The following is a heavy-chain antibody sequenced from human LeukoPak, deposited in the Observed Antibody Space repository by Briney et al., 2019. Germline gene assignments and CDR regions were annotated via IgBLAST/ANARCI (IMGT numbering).Heavy chain of an antibody. Sequence: SETLSLTCTVSGGSVSSGSYYWSWIRQPPGKGLEWIGYIYYSGGTNYNPSLKSRVTISVDTSKNQFSLKLSSVTAADTAVYYCARASPYYYYGMDVWGQGTTVTVSS. V-gene: IGHV4-61*01. J-gene: IGHJ6*02. CDR2: IYYSGGT. CDR3: ARASPYYYYGMDV. CDR1: GGSVSSGSYY.